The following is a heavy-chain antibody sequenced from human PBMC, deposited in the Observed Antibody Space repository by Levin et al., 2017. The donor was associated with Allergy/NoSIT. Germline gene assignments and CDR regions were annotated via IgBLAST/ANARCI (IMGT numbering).Heavy chain of an antibody. CDR3: AKAYSSSCYDAFDS. J-gene: IGHJ3*02. CDR2: ISWNSGSI. Sequence: PGGSLRLSCAASGFTFDDYAMHWVRQAPGKGLEWVSGISWNSGSIGYADSVKGRFTISRDNAKNSLYLQMNSLRAEDTALYYCAKAYSSSCYDAFDSWGQGTMVTVSS. CDR1: GFTFDDYA. V-gene: IGHV3-9*01. D-gene: IGHD6-13*01.